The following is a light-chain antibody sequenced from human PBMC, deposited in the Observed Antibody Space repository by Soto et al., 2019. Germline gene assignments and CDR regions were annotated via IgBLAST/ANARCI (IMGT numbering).Light chain of an antibody. J-gene: IGKJ2*01. CDR1: QSVSSSY. CDR3: QQYGSSPYT. Sequence: EIVLTQSPGTLSLSPGERATLSCRASQSVSSSYLAWHQQKPGQAPRLLIYDASSRATGIPDRFSGSGSATDFTLTTSRLEPEDFALYYCQQYGSSPYTFGHRTKLQIK. V-gene: IGKV3-20*01. CDR2: DAS.